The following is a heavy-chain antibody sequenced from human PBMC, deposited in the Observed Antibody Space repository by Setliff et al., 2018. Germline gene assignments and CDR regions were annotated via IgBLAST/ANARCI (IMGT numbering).Heavy chain of an antibody. CDR2: IRFDGNYK. D-gene: IGHD1-1*01. Sequence: PGGSLRLSCVASGFVFSPYGMHWVRKAPGKGLEWVAFIRFDGNYKYYEDSVKGRFTISRDNSENRLDLQRDSLRVEDTALYYCAKVKKQLIRGSGFDLWGQGTLVTVSS. CDR3: AKVKKQLIRGSGFDL. CDR1: GFVFSPYG. J-gene: IGHJ4*02. V-gene: IGHV3-30*02.